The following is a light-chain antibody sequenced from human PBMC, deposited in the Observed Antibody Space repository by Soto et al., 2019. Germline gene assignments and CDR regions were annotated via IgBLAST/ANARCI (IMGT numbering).Light chain of an antibody. Sequence: DIQVTQSPSTLSASVGDRVTITCRASQSISSWLAWYQQKPGKAPKLLIYKASNLESGVPSRFSGSGSGTEFTLTISSLQPDDFATYYCQQYSDIVLTFGPGTKVDIK. CDR2: KAS. CDR3: QQYSDIVLT. V-gene: IGKV1-5*03. CDR1: QSISSW. J-gene: IGKJ3*01.